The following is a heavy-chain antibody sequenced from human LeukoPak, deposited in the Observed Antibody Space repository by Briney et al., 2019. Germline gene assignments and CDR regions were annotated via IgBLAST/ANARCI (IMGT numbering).Heavy chain of an antibody. CDR2: ISYYGSNK. J-gene: IGHJ4*02. Sequence: PGRALRLSCAAPGFTFSSYCMHRVRQAPGKGVGWGAVISYYGSNKYYADSVKGRFTISRDNSKNTLYLQMNSLRAEDTAVYYCAKDSLPSSYYDSSGYYIGDYWGQGTLVTVSS. CDR1: GFTFSSYC. CDR3: AKDSLPSSYYDSSGYYIGDY. V-gene: IGHV3-30*18. D-gene: IGHD3-22*01.